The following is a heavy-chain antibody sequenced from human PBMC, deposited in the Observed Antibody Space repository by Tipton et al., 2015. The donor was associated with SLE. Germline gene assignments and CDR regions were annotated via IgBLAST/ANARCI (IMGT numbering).Heavy chain of an antibody. V-gene: IGHV4-39*07. Sequence: SFSSYEMNWVRQAPGKGLEWVGTVYYTGNTFYNPSLKSRVTILVDTSKNQFSLKLSSVTAADTAVYYCARDEYRYDATGYHLLGHFDFWGQGTLVTVSS. CDR3: ARDEYRYDATGYHLLGHFDF. J-gene: IGHJ4*02. CDR2: VYYTGNT. D-gene: IGHD3-22*01. CDR1: SFSSYE.